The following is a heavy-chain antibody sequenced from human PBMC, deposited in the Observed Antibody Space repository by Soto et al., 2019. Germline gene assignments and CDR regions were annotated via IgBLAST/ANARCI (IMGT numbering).Heavy chain of an antibody. CDR1: GGSISSYY. V-gene: IGHV4-59*01. J-gene: IGHJ3*02. Sequence: QVQLQESGPGLVKPSETLSLTCTVSGGSISSYYWSWIRQPPGKGLEWIGYMYYGGNTNSNPSLKXRVTISVDTSKNQFSLKLSSVTAADTAVYYCARRGSDAFDIWGQGTMVTVSS. CDR2: MYYGGNT. CDR3: ARRGSDAFDI. D-gene: IGHD3-10*01.